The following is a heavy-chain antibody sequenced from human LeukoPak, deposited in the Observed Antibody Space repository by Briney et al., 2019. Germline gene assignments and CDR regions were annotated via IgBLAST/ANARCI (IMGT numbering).Heavy chain of an antibody. V-gene: IGHV3-30*02. CDR1: RFTFSSYG. D-gene: IGHD4/OR15-4a*01. Sequence: QSGGSLRFSCAASRFTFSSYGMHWVRQAPGKGLEWVAFIRYDGSNKYYADSVKGRFTISRDNSKNALYLQMNSLRAEDTAVYYCAKQPLGLSLGPFDCWGQGTLVTVSS. CDR3: AKQPLGLSLGPFDC. J-gene: IGHJ4*02. CDR2: IRYDGSNK.